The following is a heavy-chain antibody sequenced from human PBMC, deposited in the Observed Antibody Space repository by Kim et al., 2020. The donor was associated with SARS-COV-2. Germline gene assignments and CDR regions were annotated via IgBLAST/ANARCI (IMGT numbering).Heavy chain of an antibody. CDR2: IYPNSGGT. CDR1: GYTFTGYY. Sequence: ASVKVSCKASGYTFTGYYMHWVRQAPGQGLEWMGWIYPNSGGTNYAQKFQGRVTMTRDTSISTAYMELSRLRSDDTAVYYCATERGIYGSGSYGLFDYWGQGTLVTVSS. V-gene: IGHV1-2*02. J-gene: IGHJ4*02. D-gene: IGHD3-10*01. CDR3: ATERGIYGSGSYGLFDY.